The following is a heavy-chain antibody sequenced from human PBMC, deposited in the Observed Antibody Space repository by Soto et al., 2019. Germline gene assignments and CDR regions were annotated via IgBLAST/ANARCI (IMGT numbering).Heavy chain of an antibody. CDR2: ISTTSTYI. V-gene: IGHV3-21*01. CDR3: ARDGIVGTTDFFDY. CDR1: GFIFSGYS. Sequence: RRLSCAGSGFIFSGYSMNWVRQAPGKGLEWVSSISTTSTYIYYADSVKGRFTVSRDNAKNSLYLQMTGLRPEDTAMYYCARDGIVGTTDFFDYWGQGTLVTVSS. D-gene: IGHD1-26*01. J-gene: IGHJ4*02.